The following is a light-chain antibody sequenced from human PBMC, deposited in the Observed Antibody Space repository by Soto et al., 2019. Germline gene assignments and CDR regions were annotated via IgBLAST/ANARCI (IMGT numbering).Light chain of an antibody. CDR1: QPISSY. CDR3: QQSYSTPRT. Sequence: DIQMTQYPSSLYASVGDRVTITCRASQPISSYLNWYQQKPGKAPKLLLYAASSLQTGVPSRFSGSGSGTDFTLTISSLQPEDFATYYCQQSYSTPRTFGQGTKLEI. CDR2: AAS. V-gene: IGKV1-39*01. J-gene: IGKJ2*01.